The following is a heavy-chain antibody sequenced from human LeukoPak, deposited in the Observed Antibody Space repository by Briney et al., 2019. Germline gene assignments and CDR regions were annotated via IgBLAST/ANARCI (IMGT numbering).Heavy chain of an antibody. CDR2: IYYSGST. J-gene: IGHJ6*03. CDR1: GGSISSSSYY. CDR3: ATIYYYYYYMDV. Sequence: SETLSLTCTVSGGSISSSSYYWGWIRQPPGKGLEWIGSIYYSGSTYYNPSLKSRVTIFVDTAKNQLSLKLNSVTAADTAVYYCATIYYYYYYMDVWGKGTTVTISS. V-gene: IGHV4-39*01.